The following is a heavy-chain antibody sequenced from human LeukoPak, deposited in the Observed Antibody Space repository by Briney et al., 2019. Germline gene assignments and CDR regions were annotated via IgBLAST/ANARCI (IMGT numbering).Heavy chain of an antibody. CDR1: GGSISSGGYY. J-gene: IGHJ4*02. CDR3: ARHVSGSAMMHYFDY. V-gene: IGHV4-39*01. D-gene: IGHD5-18*01. CDR2: IYYSGSS. Sequence: SQTLSLTCTVSGGSISSGGYYWSWIRQSPGKGLEWIGSIYYSGSSSYNPSLQSRVSISVDTSKNHISLKVFSLTAADTALYYCARHVSGSAMMHYFDYWGQGNLVTVSS.